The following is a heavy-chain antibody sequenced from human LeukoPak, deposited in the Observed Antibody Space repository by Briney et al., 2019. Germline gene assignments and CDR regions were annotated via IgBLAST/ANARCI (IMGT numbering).Heavy chain of an antibody. D-gene: IGHD6-19*01. CDR2: IRSKANSYAT. V-gene: IGHV3-73*01. Sequence: GGSRRLSCAASGFTFSGSAMHWVRQASGKGLEWVGRIRSKANSYATAYAASVKGRFTISRDDSKNTAYLQMNSLKTEDTAVYYCTRHVVYSSGWYSWYFDLWGRGTLVTVSS. CDR3: TRHVVYSSGWYSWYFDL. J-gene: IGHJ2*01. CDR1: GFTFSGSA.